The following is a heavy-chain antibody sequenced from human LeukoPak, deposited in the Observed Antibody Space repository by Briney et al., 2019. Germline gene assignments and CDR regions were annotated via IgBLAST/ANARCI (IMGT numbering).Heavy chain of an antibody. V-gene: IGHV3-48*04. Sequence: GGSLRLSCATSGFTFSSYSMNWVRQAPGKGLEWVSYISSSGSTIDYADSVKGRFTISRDNAKNSVYLQMNSLRAEDRAVYYCTRMAWRSRPFDYWGQGILVTVSS. CDR3: TRMAWRSRPFDY. CDR1: GFTFSSYS. J-gene: IGHJ4*02. D-gene: IGHD2-2*01. CDR2: ISSSGSTI.